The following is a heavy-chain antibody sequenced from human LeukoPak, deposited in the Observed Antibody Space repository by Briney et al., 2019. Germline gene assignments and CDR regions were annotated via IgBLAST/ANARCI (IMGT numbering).Heavy chain of an antibody. CDR1: GFTFSSYA. Sequence: GGSLRLSCAASGFTFSSYAMHWVRQAPGKGLEYVSAISSNGGSTYYANSVKGRFTISRDNAKNSLYLQMNSLRAEDTAVYYCARVVVYSNYAQDYWGQGTLVTVSS. CDR3: ARVVVYSNYAQDY. D-gene: IGHD4-11*01. CDR2: ISSNGGST. V-gene: IGHV3-64*04. J-gene: IGHJ4*02.